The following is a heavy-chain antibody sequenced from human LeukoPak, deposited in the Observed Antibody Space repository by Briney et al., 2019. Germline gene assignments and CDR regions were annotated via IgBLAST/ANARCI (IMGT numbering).Heavy chain of an antibody. D-gene: IGHD6-19*01. CDR3: ARDSGWDAFDI. V-gene: IGHV3-48*02. J-gene: IGHJ3*02. Sequence: QAGGSLRLSCAASGLTFSRYAMSWVRQAPGKGLEWVSYISSSSSTIYYADSMKGRFTISRDNAKKSLYLQMNSLSDEDTAVYYCARDSGWDAFDIWGQGTMVTVSS. CDR1: GLTFSRYA. CDR2: ISSSSSTI.